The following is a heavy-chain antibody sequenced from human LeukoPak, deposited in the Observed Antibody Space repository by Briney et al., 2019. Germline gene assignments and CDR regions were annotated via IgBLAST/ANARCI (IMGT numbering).Heavy chain of an antibody. CDR1: GGTFSSYA. D-gene: IGHD2-15*01. CDR2: FDPEDGET. CDR3: ATDSPQAVPPTLDY. Sequence: ASVKVSCKASGGTFSSYAISWVRQAPGKGLEWMGGFDPEDGETIYAQKFQGRVTMTEDTSTDTAYMELSSLRSEDTAVYYCATDSPQAVPPTLDYWGQGTLVTVSS. V-gene: IGHV1-24*01. J-gene: IGHJ4*02.